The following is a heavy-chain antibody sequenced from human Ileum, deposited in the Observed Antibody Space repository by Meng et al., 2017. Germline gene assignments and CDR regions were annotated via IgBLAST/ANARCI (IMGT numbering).Heavy chain of an antibody. J-gene: IGHJ4*01. D-gene: IGHD2-2*01. CDR2: IIPMFDTA. CDR3: ARQYCSSSSCYLIDD. V-gene: IGHV1-69*06. Sequence: GRLWQSGARMKKPGSSVKFSCKASGGTFTTNTFNWVRLAPGQGLEWLGQIIPMFDTANYAQKFQGRVTLTADKSTRTAFMELSSLRSEDTAVYYCARQYCSSSSCYLIDDWGHGTLVTVPS. CDR1: GGTFTTNT.